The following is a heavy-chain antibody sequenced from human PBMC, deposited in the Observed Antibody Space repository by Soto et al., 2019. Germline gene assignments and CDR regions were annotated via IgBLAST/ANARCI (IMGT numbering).Heavy chain of an antibody. J-gene: IGHJ6*02. Sequence: PRGSLRLSCAASGFTFSSYSMDWVRQAPGKGLEWVSYISSSSSTINYADSVKGRFTISRDNAENSLYLQMNSLRDEDTAVYYCARAAGDPGPMAARRTQFYYYGMDVWGQGTTVTVSS. D-gene: IGHD6-6*01. CDR1: GFTFSSYS. CDR2: ISSSSSTI. CDR3: ARAAGDPGPMAARRTQFYYYGMDV. V-gene: IGHV3-48*02.